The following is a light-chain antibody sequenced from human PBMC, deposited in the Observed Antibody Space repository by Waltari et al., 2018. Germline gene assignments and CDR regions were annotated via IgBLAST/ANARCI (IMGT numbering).Light chain of an antibody. Sequence: QSALTQPASVSGSPGQSITIPSTGTDGDLFPYHCVSWYQQHPGRAPQLIIYGVSDRPSGVSNRFSGSKSGHTASLTISGLQAEDEADYYCSSFTRSRTWLFGGGTKVTVL. J-gene: IGLJ3*02. V-gene: IGLV2-14*03. CDR3: SSFTRSRTWL. CDR2: GVS. CDR1: DGDLFPYHC.